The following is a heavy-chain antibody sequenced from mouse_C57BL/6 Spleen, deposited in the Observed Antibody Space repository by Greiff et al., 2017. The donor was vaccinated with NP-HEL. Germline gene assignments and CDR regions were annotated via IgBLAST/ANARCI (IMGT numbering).Heavy chain of an antibody. V-gene: IGHV1-26*01. Sequence: EVQLQQSGPELVKPGASVKISCKASGYTFTDYYMNWVKQSHGKSLEWIGDINPNNGGTSYNQKFKGKATLTVDKSSSTAYMELRSLTSEDSAVYYCARQEGYDREFAYWGQGTLVTVSA. CDR2: INPNNGGT. CDR3: ARQEGYDREFAY. J-gene: IGHJ3*01. D-gene: IGHD2-2*01. CDR1: GYTFTDYY.